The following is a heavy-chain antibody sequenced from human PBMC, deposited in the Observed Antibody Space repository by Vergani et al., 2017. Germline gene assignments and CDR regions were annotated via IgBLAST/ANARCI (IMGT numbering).Heavy chain of an antibody. J-gene: IGHJ4*02. CDR3: ARDGTYYYGSGSFYLFDY. Sequence: QVQLVQSGPEVKRPGASVKVSCKTSGYTFFNYGVNWIRRAPGQGFEWLGWIRADTGDTKYSERLQDRVTLTTDLSTNTAYMELRSLKSDDTAVYYCARDGTYYYGSGSFYLFDYWGQGTLVTVSS. CDR2: IRADTGDT. V-gene: IGHV1-18*04. D-gene: IGHD3-10*01. CDR1: GYTFFNYG.